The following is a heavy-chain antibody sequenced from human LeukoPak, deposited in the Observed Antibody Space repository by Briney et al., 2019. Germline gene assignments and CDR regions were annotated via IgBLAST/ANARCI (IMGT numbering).Heavy chain of an antibody. V-gene: IGHV1-24*01. D-gene: IGHD3-10*01. CDR1: GYTLTQLS. CDR3: ASHYGSGSYYFPY. Sequence: GASVKVSCKVSGYTLTQLSMHWVRPAPGKGLEWMGGFDPEDGETIYAQKFQGRVTMTEDTSTDTAYMELSSLRSEDTAVYYCASHYGSGSYYFPYWGHGALVTVSS. J-gene: IGHJ4*01. CDR2: FDPEDGET.